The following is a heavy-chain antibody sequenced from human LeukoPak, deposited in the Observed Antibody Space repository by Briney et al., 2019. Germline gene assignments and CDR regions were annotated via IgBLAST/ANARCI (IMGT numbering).Heavy chain of an antibody. CDR3: ARWKGLSDAFDI. J-gene: IGHJ3*02. CDR2: IYYSGST. V-gene: IGHV4-30-4*08. D-gene: IGHD1-1*01. CDR1: GGSIGGHTFY. Sequence: SETLSLTCNVSGGSIGGHTFYWDWIRQPPGKGLEWIGYIYYSGSTYYNPSLKSRVTISVDTSRNQFSLKLSSVTAADTAVYYCARWKGLSDAFDIWGQGTMVTVSS.